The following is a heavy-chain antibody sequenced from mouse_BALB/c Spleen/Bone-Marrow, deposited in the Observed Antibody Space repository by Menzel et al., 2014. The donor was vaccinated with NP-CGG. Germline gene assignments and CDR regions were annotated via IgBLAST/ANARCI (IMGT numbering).Heavy chain of an antibody. CDR1: GFNIKDTY. Sequence: VQLKQSGAELVKPGASVKLSCTASGFNIKDTYMHWVKQRPGQGLEWIGRIDTANGNTKYDPKFQGKATITADTSSNTAYLQLSSLTSEDTAVYYCARYGNGLMDYWGQGTSVTISS. J-gene: IGHJ4*01. CDR2: IDTANGNT. V-gene: IGHV14-3*02. CDR3: ARYGNGLMDY. D-gene: IGHD2-1*01.